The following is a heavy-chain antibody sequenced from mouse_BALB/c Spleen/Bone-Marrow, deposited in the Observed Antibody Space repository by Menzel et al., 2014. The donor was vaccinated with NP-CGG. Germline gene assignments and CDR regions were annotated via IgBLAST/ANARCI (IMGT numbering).Heavy chain of an antibody. CDR3: ARFITTATWYFDV. D-gene: IGHD1-2*01. Sequence: QVTLKVCGPGILQPSQTLSLTCSFSGFSLSTSGMGVSWIRQPSGKGLEWLAHIYWDDDKRYNPSLKSRLTISKDTSRNQVFLKITSVDTADTATYYCARFITTATWYFDVWGAGTTVTVSS. J-gene: IGHJ1*01. CDR1: GFSLSTSGMG. CDR2: IYWDDDK. V-gene: IGHV8-12*01.